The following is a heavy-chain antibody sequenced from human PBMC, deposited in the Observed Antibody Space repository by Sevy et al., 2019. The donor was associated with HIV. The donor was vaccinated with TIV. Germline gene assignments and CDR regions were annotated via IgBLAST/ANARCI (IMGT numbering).Heavy chain of an antibody. Sequence: SETLSLTCSVSGASVSTGNDYWSWVRQPPGKGLEWIGFVYCFGTTNYNPSLKSRVTISLDTSKKQFSLKLSSVTAAETAVYYCARDQYYDIVTGFYAMDVWGQGTTVTVSS. CDR3: ARDQYYDIVTGFYAMDV. D-gene: IGHD3-9*01. CDR1: GASVSTGNDY. V-gene: IGHV4-61*01. J-gene: IGHJ6*02. CDR2: VYCFGTT.